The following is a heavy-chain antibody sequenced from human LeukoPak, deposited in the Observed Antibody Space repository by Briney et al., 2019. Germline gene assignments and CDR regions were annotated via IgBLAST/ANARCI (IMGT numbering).Heavy chain of an antibody. Sequence: SETLSLTCAVYGGSFSDYYWSWIRQPPGKGLEWIGEINHSGSTNYNPSLKSRVTISVDTSKNQFSLKLSSVTAADTAVYYCASTTVTTGSDYWGQGTLVTVSS. CDR1: GGSFSDYY. CDR3: ASTTVTTGSDY. V-gene: IGHV4-34*01. CDR2: INHSGST. J-gene: IGHJ4*02. D-gene: IGHD4-17*01.